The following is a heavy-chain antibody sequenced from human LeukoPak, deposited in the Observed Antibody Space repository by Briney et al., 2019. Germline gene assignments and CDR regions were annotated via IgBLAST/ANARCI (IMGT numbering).Heavy chain of an antibody. J-gene: IGHJ4*02. CDR2: ITGSGGGT. D-gene: IGHD1-26*01. V-gene: IGHV3-23*01. Sequence: GGSLRPSCAASGFILRNYAMSWVRQAPGKGPEWVSSITGSGGGTSYADSVKGRFTISRDNSKSTLYLQLNSLRAEDTAVYYCARGLGSYQWGQGTLVTVSS. CDR1: GFILRNYA. CDR3: ARGLGSYQ.